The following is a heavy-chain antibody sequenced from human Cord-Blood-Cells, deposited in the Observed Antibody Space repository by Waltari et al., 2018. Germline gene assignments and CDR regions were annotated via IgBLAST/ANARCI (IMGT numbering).Heavy chain of an antibody. V-gene: IGHV3-30-3*01. Sequence: QVQLVESGGGVVQPWRSLRLSCAASGFTFSSYAMHWVRQAPGKGLEWVAVISYDGLNKYDADSVKGRFTISRDNSKNTLYLQMNSLRAEDTAVYYCARGPITGVDYWGQGTLVTVSS. CDR3: ARGPITGVDY. CDR1: GFTFSSYA. J-gene: IGHJ4*02. D-gene: IGHD1-20*01. CDR2: ISYDGLNK.